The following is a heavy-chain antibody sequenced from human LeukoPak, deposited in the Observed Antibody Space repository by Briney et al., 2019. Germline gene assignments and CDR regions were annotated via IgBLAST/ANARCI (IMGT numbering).Heavy chain of an antibody. CDR2: LTGGSDYV. D-gene: IGHD1-26*01. CDR3: ARLSRSSYGKYYFDS. CDR1: GFTFSSYA. V-gene: IGHV3-21*01. J-gene: IGHJ4*02. Sequence: GGSLRLSCAASGFTFSSYAMEWVRQAPGKGLEWLSSLTGGSDYVYYADSVKGRFTISRDNAKSSLYLQMNSLRAEDTAVYYCARLSRSSYGKYYFDSWGQGTLVTFSS.